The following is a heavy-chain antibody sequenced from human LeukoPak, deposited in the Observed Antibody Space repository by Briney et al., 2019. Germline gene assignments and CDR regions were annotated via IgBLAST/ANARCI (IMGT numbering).Heavy chain of an antibody. D-gene: IGHD3-16*02. CDR1: GGTFSSYA. J-gene: IGHJ4*02. V-gene: IGHV1-69*06. CDR3: AGYDYVWGSYRSQQPDY. CDR2: IIPIFGTA. Sequence: GASVKVSCKASGGTFSSYAISWVRQAPGQGLEWMGGIIPIFGTANYAQKFQGRVTITADKSTSTAYMELSSLRSEDTAVYYCAGYDYVWGSYRSQQPDYWGQGTLVTVSS.